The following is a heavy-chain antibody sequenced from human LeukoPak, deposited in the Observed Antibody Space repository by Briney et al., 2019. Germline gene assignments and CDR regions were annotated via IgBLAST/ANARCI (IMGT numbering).Heavy chain of an antibody. CDR3: ARYSGSYYYPPAWDL. V-gene: IGHV3-74*03. CDR1: GFTFSNYW. D-gene: IGHD1-26*01. CDR2: IDNAGSIT. Sequence: GGSLRLSCAASGFTFSNYWIHWVRQAPGKGLVWVSRIDNAGSITTYADSVKGRFTISRDNSKNTLYLQMDSLRADDTAVYYCARYSGSYYYPPAWDLWGQGTLVTVSS. J-gene: IGHJ4*02.